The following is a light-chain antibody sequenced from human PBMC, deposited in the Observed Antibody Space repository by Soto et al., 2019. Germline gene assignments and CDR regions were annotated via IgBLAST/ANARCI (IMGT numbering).Light chain of an antibody. V-gene: IGKV2-28*01. J-gene: IGKJ2*01. CDR2: LAS. CDR1: QSLLHINGYNY. CDR3: QQYNKWPPYT. Sequence: DIVVTQSPLSLPVTPGEPASISCRSSQSLLHINGYNYLDWYLQKPGQSPQLLIYLASNRASGVPDRFSGSGSGTDFTLKISRVEAEDFGVYYCQQYNKWPPYTFGQGTKVDIK.